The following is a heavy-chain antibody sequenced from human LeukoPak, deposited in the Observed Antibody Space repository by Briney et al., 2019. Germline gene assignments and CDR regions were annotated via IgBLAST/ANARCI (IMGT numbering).Heavy chain of an antibody. J-gene: IGHJ5*02. CDR3: ATGSGT. CDR1: GFTFNNYA. CDR2: IGGSGSST. V-gene: IGHV3-23*01. Sequence: GGSLRLFCAASGFTFNNYAMSWVRQAPGKGLEWVSAIGGSGSSTYYTDSVKGRFTISRDNSKNTLYLQMNSLRAEDTAVYYCATGSGTWGQGTRVTVSS.